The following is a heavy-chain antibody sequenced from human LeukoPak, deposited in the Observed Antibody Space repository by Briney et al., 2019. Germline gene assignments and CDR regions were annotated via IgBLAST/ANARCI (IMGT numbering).Heavy chain of an antibody. Sequence: SQTLSLTCAVSGGSLSSGGYSWSWIRQPPGKGLEWIGYIYHSGSTYYNPSLKSRVTISVDRSKNQFSLKLSSVTAADTAVYYCARGGGPRVWFGELLSWFDPWGQGTLVTVSS. CDR3: ARGGGPRVWFGELLSWFDP. V-gene: IGHV4-30-2*01. CDR2: IYHSGST. J-gene: IGHJ5*02. CDR1: GGSLSSGGYS. D-gene: IGHD3-10*01.